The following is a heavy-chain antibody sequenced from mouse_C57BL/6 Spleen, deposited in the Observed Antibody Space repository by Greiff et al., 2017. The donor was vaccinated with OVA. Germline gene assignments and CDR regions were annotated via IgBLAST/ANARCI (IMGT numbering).Heavy chain of an antibody. CDR1: GYAFSSYW. CDR3: ASSPYYDYDRVYCDAMDY. J-gene: IGHJ4*01. V-gene: IGHV1-80*01. D-gene: IGHD2-4*01. Sequence: QVQLQQSGAELVKPGASVKISCKASGYAFSSYWMNWVKQRPGKGLEWIGQIYPGDGDTNYNGKLKGKATMTADKSSSTSYMQLRSLTSEDFAVYFCASSPYYDYDRVYCDAMDYWGQGTSVTVSS. CDR2: IYPGDGDT.